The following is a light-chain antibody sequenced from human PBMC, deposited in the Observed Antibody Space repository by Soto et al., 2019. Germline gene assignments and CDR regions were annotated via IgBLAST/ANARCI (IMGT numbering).Light chain of an antibody. CDR1: SSXIGXGYD. CDR2: GNS. V-gene: IGLV1-40*01. Sequence: QSVLTQPPSVSGAPGQRVXXXXXGXSSXIGXGYDVKWYQQLPGTAPKLLIYGNSHRPSGVPDRFSGSKSGTSASLAITGLQAEDEADYYCQSXXXXXSGWVFGGGTKLTVL. CDR3: QSXXXXXSGWV. J-gene: IGLJ3*02.